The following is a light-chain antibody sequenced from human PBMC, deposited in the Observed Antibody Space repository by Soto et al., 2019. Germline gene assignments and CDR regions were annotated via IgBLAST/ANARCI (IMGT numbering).Light chain of an antibody. Sequence: ASGGERDTNKCRASQSIGKHLNWYQQKPGKAPKLLIYAASSLQSGVPSRFIGSGSEPEFTLIISIFKPAEPLTYFIKVIACPRLT. CDR1: QSIGKH. CDR3: KVIACPRLT. CDR2: AAS. J-gene: IGKJ4*01. V-gene: IGKV1-39*01.